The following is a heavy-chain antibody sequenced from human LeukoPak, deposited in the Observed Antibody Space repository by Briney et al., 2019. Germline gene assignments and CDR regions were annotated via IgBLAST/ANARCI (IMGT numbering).Heavy chain of an antibody. D-gene: IGHD3-9*01. CDR2: IKEDGSEK. CDR3: AKGVRSYDLLTGHDY. J-gene: IGHJ4*02. V-gene: IGHV3-7*01. Sequence: PGGSLRLSCAASGFTFTSYWMSWVRQAPGKGLEWVANIKEDGSEKYYVDSVKGRFTISRDNAKNSVSLQMNSLRAEDTAVYYCAKGVRSYDLLTGHDYWGQGTLVTVSS. CDR1: GFTFTSYW.